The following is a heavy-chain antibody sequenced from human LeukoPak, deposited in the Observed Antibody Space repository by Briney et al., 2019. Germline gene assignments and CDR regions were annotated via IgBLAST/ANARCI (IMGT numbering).Heavy chain of an antibody. V-gene: IGHV3-23*01. CDR1: GFTFSSYE. Sequence: PGGSLRLSCSGRGFTFSSYEINWVRQAPGKGLEWISYISSSGDSIYYADSVKGRFTISRDNSKNTLYLQMNSLRAEDTAVYYCAKDLLMVRGVTDYWGQGTLVTVSS. D-gene: IGHD3-10*01. J-gene: IGHJ4*02. CDR3: AKDLLMVRGVTDY. CDR2: ISSSGDSI.